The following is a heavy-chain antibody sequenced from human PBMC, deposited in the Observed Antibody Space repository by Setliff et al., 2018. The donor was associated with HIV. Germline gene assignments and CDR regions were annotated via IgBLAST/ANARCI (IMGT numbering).Heavy chain of an antibody. Sequence: SVQVSCKASGGTFSSYAISWVRQAPGQGLEWMGGIIPIFNTANYAQKFQGRVTITADESTSTAYMELSSLRSEDTAVYYCARIVRPSYYYYYYMDVWGKGTTVTVS. D-gene: IGHD3-10*02. CDR2: IIPIFNTA. V-gene: IGHV1-69*13. J-gene: IGHJ6*03. CDR1: GGTFSSYA. CDR3: ARIVRPSYYYYYYMDV.